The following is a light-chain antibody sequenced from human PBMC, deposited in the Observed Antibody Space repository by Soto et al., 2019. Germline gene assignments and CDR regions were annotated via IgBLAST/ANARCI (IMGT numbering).Light chain of an antibody. Sequence: QSALTQPASVSGSPGQSITISCTGTSSDVGGYNHVSWYQHHPGKAPKRIIYEVTKRPSGVSNRFSGSKSGDTASLTIPGLQAEDEADYYCSSHTASTTRIFGTGTKLTVL. V-gene: IGLV2-14*01. CDR2: EVT. CDR3: SSHTASTTRI. CDR1: SSDVGGYNH. J-gene: IGLJ1*01.